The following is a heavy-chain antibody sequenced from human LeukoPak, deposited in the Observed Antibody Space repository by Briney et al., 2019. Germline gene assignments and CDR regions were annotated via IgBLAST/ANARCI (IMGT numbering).Heavy chain of an antibody. Sequence: SETLSLTCAVYGGSFSGYYWSWIRQPPGKGLEWIGEINHSGTTYYNPSLKSRATISVDTSKNQFSLKLSSVTAADTAVYYCARRPVAGKGFCFGYWGQGTLVTVSS. CDR2: INHSGTT. CDR3: ARRPVAGKGFCFGY. D-gene: IGHD6-19*01. J-gene: IGHJ4*02. V-gene: IGHV4-34*01. CDR1: GGSFSGYY.